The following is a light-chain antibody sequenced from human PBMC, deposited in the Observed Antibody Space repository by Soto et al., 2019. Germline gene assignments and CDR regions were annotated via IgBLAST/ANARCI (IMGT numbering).Light chain of an antibody. CDR3: QQYNNWPLT. Sequence: EIVMTQSPASLSVSPGERVTLSCRASQSVNSHLAWYQQKPGQAPRLLILGESTRATGTPARFSGSGSGTDFTLTISGLQSEDFAVYYCQQYNNWPLTVGGGTKVEIK. CDR1: QSVNSH. V-gene: IGKV3D-15*01. J-gene: IGKJ4*01. CDR2: GES.